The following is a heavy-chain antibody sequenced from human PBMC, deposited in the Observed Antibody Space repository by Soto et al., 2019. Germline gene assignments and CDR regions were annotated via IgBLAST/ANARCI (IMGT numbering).Heavy chain of an antibody. D-gene: IGHD6-19*01. CDR3: ARDYSSGWYLVNYYYGMDV. V-gene: IGHV3-30-3*01. CDR2: ISYDGSNK. J-gene: IGHJ6*02. Sequence: RRLSCAASGFTFSSYAMHWVRQAPGKGLEWVAVISYDGSNKYYADSVKGRFTISRDNSKNTLYLQMNSLRAEDTAVYYCARDYSSGWYLVNYYYGMDVWGPGPTVTVSS. CDR1: GFTFSSYA.